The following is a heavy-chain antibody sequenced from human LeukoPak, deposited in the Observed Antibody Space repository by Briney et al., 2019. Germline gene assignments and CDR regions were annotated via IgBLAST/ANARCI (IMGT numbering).Heavy chain of an antibody. J-gene: IGHJ4*02. CDR1: GGTFSGYA. V-gene: IGHV1-69*05. Sequence: SSVKVSCKAFGGTFSGYAISWVRQAPGQGLEWMGRIIPIFGTANYAQKLQGRVTITTDESTSTAYMELSSLRSEDTAVYYCARSRGDWNYGYFDYWGQGTLVTVSS. D-gene: IGHD1-7*01. CDR2: IIPIFGTA. CDR3: ARSRGDWNYGYFDY.